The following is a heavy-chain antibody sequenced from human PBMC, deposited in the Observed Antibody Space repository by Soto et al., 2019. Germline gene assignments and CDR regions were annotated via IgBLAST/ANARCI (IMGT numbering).Heavy chain of an antibody. V-gene: IGHV4-31*03. D-gene: IGHD3-22*01. Sequence: QVQLQESGPGLVKPSQTLSLTCTVSGGSISSGGYYWSWIRQHPGKGLEWIGYIYYSGSTYYNPSLKSRVTISVDTSTNQFSLKLSSVTAADTAVYYCARSAYYYDSSGYYALPEFDYWGQGTLVTVSS. CDR3: ARSAYYYDSSGYYALPEFDY. J-gene: IGHJ4*02. CDR1: GGSISSGGYY. CDR2: IYYSGST.